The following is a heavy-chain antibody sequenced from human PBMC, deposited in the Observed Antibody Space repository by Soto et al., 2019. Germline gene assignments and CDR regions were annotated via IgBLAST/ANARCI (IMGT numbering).Heavy chain of an antibody. J-gene: IGHJ4*02. D-gene: IGHD6-19*01. CDR1: GFIFSDRY. Sequence: EVQLVESGGDLVQPGGSLRLSCAASGFIFSDRYMDWVRQAPGKGLEWVGRSRNKVNSYTTVYAASVKGRFTVSRDDSKNFLYLEMSSLKTEDSAVYYCATGVGMPGTGFWGQGTLVTVSS. V-gene: IGHV3-72*01. CDR2: SRNKVNSYTT. CDR3: ATGVGMPGTGF.